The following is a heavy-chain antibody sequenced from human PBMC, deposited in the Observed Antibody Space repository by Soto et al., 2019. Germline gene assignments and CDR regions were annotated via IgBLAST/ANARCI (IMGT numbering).Heavy chain of an antibody. J-gene: IGHJ4*02. CDR3: ARDHYIVGATGYFDY. V-gene: IGHV1-18*04. CDR2: ISAYNGNT. Sequence: ASVKVSCKASGYTFTSYGISWVRQAPGQGLERMGWISAYNGNTNYAQKLQGRVTMTTDTSTSTAYMELRSLRSDDTAVYYCARDHYIVGATGYFDYWGQGTLVTVSS. CDR1: GYTFTSYG. D-gene: IGHD1-26*01.